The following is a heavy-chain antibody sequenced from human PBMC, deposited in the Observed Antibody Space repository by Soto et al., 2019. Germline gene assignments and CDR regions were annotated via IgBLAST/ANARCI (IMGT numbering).Heavy chain of an antibody. CDR2: ISYDGSNK. V-gene: IGHV3-30-3*01. Sequence: GGSLRLSCAASGFTFSSYAMHWVRQAPGKGLEWVAVISYDGSNKYYADSVKGRFTISRDNSKNTLYLQMNSLRAEDTAVYYCARTDYYDSSAASAFDYWGQGTLVTVSS. J-gene: IGHJ4*02. CDR1: GFTFSSYA. D-gene: IGHD3-22*01. CDR3: ARTDYYDSSAASAFDY.